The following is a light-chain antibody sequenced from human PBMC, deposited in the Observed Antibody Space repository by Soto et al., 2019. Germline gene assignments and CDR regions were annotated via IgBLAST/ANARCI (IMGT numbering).Light chain of an antibody. CDR3: LQYNNRWA. Sequence: EIVMTQSPGTLSLSPGERATLSCTASQSVSGNLAWYQQQPGPAPRTLIHGASTRATDIPARFIDSGSGTEFTPALTSLKSEEFAVDYCLQYNNRWAFGRGTKVDIK. J-gene: IGKJ1*01. CDR2: GAS. CDR1: QSVSGN. V-gene: IGKV3-15*01.